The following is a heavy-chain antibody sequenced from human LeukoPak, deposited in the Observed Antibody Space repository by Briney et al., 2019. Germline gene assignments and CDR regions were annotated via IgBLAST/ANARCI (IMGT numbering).Heavy chain of an antibody. V-gene: IGHV1-69*04. CDR3: ASGTKSASWFDP. J-gene: IGHJ5*02. D-gene: IGHD1-26*01. CDR1: GGTFSSYA. Sequence: SVKVSCKASGGTFSSYAISWVRQAPGQGLEWMGRIIPILGIANYAQKFQGRVTITADKSTSTAYMELSSLRSEDTAVYYCASGTKSASWFDPWGQGTLVTVSS. CDR2: IIPILGIA.